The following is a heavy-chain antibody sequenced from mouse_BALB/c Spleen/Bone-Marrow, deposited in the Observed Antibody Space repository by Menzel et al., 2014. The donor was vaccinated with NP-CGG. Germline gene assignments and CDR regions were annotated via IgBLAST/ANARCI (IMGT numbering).Heavy chain of an antibody. CDR3: ARYRSYRFRAMDY. CDR2: INPTTGYT. J-gene: IGHJ4*01. Sequence: VHLVESGAELAKPGASVKMSCRASGYTFTTYWMHWVKQRPGQGLEWIGYINPTTGYTEYNQKFQDKATLTADESSSTAYMQLSSLTPEDSAIYYCARYRSYRFRAMDYWGQGTSVTVSS. CDR1: GYTFTTYW. V-gene: IGHV1-7*01. D-gene: IGHD2-14*01.